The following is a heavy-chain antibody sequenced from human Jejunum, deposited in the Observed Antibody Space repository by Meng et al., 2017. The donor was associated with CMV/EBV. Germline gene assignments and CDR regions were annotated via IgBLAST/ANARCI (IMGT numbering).Heavy chain of an antibody. J-gene: IGHJ4*02. CDR1: GYTFTGYY. CDR2: ININSGGT. D-gene: IGHD2-8*01. CDR3: ARGEGYCTNGVCSPGY. Sequence: CGGRVIQPGAPVKVACKASGYTFTGYYMHWVRQAPGQGLEWMGWININSGGTNYAQKFQGWITMTRDTSISTAYMELSRLRSDDTAVYYCARGEGYCTNGVCSPGYWGQGSLVTVSS. V-gene: IGHV1-2*04.